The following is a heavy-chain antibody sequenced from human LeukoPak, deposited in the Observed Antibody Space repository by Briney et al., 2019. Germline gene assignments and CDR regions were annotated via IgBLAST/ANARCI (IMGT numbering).Heavy chain of an antibody. D-gene: IGHD5-24*01. Sequence: SETLSLTCTVSGGSISSGGYYWSWIRQPPGKGLEWIGYIYHSGSTYYNPSLKSRVTISVDRSKNQFSLKLSSVTAADTAVYYCARRGRDGYNFDYWGQGTLVTVSS. CDR3: ARRGRDGYNFDY. J-gene: IGHJ4*02. CDR2: IYHSGST. V-gene: IGHV4-30-2*01. CDR1: GGSISSGGYY.